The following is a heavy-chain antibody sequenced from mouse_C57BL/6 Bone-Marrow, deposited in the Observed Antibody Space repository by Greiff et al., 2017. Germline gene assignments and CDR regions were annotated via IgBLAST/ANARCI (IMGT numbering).Heavy chain of an antibody. Sequence: QVQLQQPGAELVKPGASVKLSCKASGYTFTSYCMHWVKQRPGQGLEWIGMIHPNSGSTNYNEKFKSKATLTVDKSSSTAYMQLSSLTSEDSAVYYGGRSDYYGRRNWGQGTLVTVSA. J-gene: IGHJ3*01. D-gene: IGHD1-1*01. CDR3: GRSDYYGRRN. CDR1: GYTFTSYC. CDR2: IHPNSGST. V-gene: IGHV1-64*01.